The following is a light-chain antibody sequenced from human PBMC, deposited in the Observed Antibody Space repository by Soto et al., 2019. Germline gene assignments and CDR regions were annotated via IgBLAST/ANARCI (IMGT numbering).Light chain of an antibody. CDR1: SSDVGGYNY. CDR3: SSYTSSSTLL. Sequence: QSALTQPASVSGSPGQSITISCTGTSSDVGGYNYVSWYQHHPGKAPKLMIYDVTNRPSGVSNRFSGSKSANTASLTISGLQAEDEADYYCSSYTSSSTLLFGGGTKVTVL. CDR2: DVT. J-gene: IGLJ2*01. V-gene: IGLV2-14*03.